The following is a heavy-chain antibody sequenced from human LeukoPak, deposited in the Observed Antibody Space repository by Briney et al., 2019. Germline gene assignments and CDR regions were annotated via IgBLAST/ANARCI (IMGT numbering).Heavy chain of an antibody. J-gene: IGHJ3*02. D-gene: IGHD1-7*01. Sequence: SETLSLTCSVSGASVSSGNYYWSWIRHPPGKGLEWIGYIYDSGNSNYNPYLESRVTISVDTAKNQISLKLTSVTAADTAVYYCAIYLPMMGTSDSFDIWGQGTMVTVPS. CDR3: AIYLPMMGTSDSFDI. CDR2: IYDSGNS. CDR1: GASVSSGNYY. V-gene: IGHV4-31*03.